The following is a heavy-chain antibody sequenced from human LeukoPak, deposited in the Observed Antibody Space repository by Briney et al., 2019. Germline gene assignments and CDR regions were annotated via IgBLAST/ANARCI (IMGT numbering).Heavy chain of an antibody. CDR3: ARGRVGGSYRYCFDY. V-gene: IGHV3-23*01. J-gene: IGHJ4*02. CDR2: ISVSGGST. D-gene: IGHD1-26*01. Sequence: PGGSLRLSCAASGFTFNTYAMSWVRQAPGKALEWVAAISVSGGSTYYADSVKGRFTISRDNSKSTLYVQMNSLRAEDTALYYCARGRVGGSYRYCFDYWGQGTLVTVSS. CDR1: GFTFNTYA.